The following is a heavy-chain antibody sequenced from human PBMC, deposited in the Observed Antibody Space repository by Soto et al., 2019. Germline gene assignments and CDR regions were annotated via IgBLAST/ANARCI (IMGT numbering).Heavy chain of an antibody. CDR1: GGSISSSSYY. CDR2: IYYSGST. CDR3: ARRVSFGWFDP. Sequence: QLQLQESGPGLVKPSETLSLTCTVSGGSISSSSYYWGWIRQPPGKGLEWIGSIYYSGSTYYNPSLKRRVTISVDTSKNQFSLKLSSVTAADTAVYYCARRVSFGWFDPWGQGTLVTVSS. V-gene: IGHV4-39*01. D-gene: IGHD3-16*01. J-gene: IGHJ5*02.